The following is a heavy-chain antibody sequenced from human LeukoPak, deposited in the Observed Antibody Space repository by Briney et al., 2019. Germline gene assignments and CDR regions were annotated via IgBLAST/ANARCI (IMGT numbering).Heavy chain of an antibody. CDR1: GFTFSSYG. J-gene: IGHJ5*02. Sequence: GGSLRLSCAASGFTFSSYGMHWVRQAPGKGLEWVAFIRYDGSNKYYADSVKGRFTVSRDNSKNTLYLQMNSLRAEDTAVYYCAKGGMVRGVIQGSWFDPWGQGTLVTVSS. V-gene: IGHV3-30*02. CDR2: IRYDGSNK. CDR3: AKGGMVRGVIQGSWFDP. D-gene: IGHD3-10*01.